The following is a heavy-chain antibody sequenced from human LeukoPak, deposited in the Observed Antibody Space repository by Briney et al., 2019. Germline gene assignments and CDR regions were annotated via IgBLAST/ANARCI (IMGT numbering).Heavy chain of an antibody. J-gene: IGHJ4*02. CDR2: IYYSGST. D-gene: IGHD3-16*02. Sequence: SETLSLTCTVSGGSISSSSYYWGWIRQPPGKGLEWIGSIYYSGSTYYNPSLKSRVTISVDTSKNQFSLKLSSVTAADTAVYYCARVPLLSGWLGLDYWGQGTLVTVSS. CDR3: ARVPLLSGWLGLDY. CDR1: GGSISSSSYY. V-gene: IGHV4-39*07.